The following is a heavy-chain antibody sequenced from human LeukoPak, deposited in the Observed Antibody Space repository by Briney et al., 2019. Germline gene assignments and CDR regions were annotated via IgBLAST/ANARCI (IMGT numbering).Heavy chain of an antibody. D-gene: IGHD3-9*01. CDR1: GFTFSSYR. Sequence: GGSLRLSCAASGFTFSSYRMPWVRQAPGKGLAWVSRINSDGSSTSYADSVKGRFTISRDNAKNTLYLQMKSLRAEDTAVYYCVRDWDHFDFDSWGLGTLVTVSS. V-gene: IGHV3-74*01. CDR3: VRDWDHFDFDS. CDR2: INSDGSST. J-gene: IGHJ5*01.